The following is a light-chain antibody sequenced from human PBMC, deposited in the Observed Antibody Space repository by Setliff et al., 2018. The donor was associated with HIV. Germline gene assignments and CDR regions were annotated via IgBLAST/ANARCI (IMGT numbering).Light chain of an antibody. CDR3: SSYTTSGTEV. V-gene: IGLV2-14*03. Sequence: QSALTQPASVSGSPGQSITISCIGTSSDVGGYDFVSWYQQRPGNSPKLILYDVTKRPSGISHRFSGSKSGNTASLTISGLQAEDEADYYCSSYTTSGTEVFGTGTKGTVL. CDR1: SSDVGGYDF. J-gene: IGLJ1*01. CDR2: DVT.